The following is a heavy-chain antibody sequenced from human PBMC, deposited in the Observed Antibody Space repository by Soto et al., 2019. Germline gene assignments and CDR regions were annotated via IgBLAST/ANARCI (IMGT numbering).Heavy chain of an antibody. CDR3: AAELGFGKLSVV. V-gene: IGHV1-69*01. CDR1: GDTFKNCV. CDR2: IIPLFGTT. Sequence: QVQVVQSGVEVRRPGSSVKVSCKASGDTFKNCVISWVRQAPGQGFEWMGGIIPLFGTTDFAQRVQGRLTITTDESTTTAYMELSRLRSEDTATYYCAAELGFGKLSVVWGQGTTVIVSS. J-gene: IGHJ6*02. D-gene: IGHD3-10*01.